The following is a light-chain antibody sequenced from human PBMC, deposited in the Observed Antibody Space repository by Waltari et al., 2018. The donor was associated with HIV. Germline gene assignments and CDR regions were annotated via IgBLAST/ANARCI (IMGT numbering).Light chain of an antibody. CDR2: NTN. Sequence: QTVVTQEPSFSVSPGGTVTLTCGLRSGSVATSQYPSWYQQTPGQAPRTLMYNTNMRSSGVPDRFSGSILGNKAALTITGAQADDESDYYCMVFVGSDIWVFGGGTRLTVL. V-gene: IGLV8-61*01. CDR3: MVFVGSDIWV. CDR1: SGSVATSQY. J-gene: IGLJ3*02.